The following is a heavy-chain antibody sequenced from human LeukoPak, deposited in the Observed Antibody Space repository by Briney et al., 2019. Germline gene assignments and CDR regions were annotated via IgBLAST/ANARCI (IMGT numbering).Heavy chain of an antibody. V-gene: IGHV3-21*01. Sequence: PGGSLRLSCAASGFTFSIYSMNWVRQAPGKGLEWVSSISSSSSYIYYADSVKGRFTISRDNAKNSLYLQMNSLRAEDTAVYYCARHRLLSVTTYYYDSSGYYPFDYWGQGTLVTVSS. CDR1: GFTFSIYS. CDR3: ARHRLLSVTTYYYDSSGYYPFDY. CDR2: ISSSSSYI. D-gene: IGHD3-22*01. J-gene: IGHJ4*02.